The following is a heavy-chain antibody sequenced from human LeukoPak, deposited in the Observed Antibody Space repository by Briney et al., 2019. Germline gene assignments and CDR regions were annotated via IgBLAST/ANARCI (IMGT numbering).Heavy chain of an antibody. Sequence: GGSLRLSCAASGFTFSSYAMHWVRQAPGKGLEYVSAISSNGGSTYYANSVKGRFTISRDNSKNTLYLQMGSLRAEDMAVYYCARARSFAWLYFDYWGQGTLVTVSS. CDR3: ARARSFAWLYFDY. D-gene: IGHD3-9*01. J-gene: IGHJ4*02. V-gene: IGHV3-64*01. CDR2: ISSNGGST. CDR1: GFTFSSYA.